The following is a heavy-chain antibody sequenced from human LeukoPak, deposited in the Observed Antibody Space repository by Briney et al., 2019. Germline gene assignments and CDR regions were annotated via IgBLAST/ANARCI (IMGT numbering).Heavy chain of an antibody. CDR3: AASIMVVAAMGAFDI. Sequence: GASVKVSCKASGYTFTGYYIHWVRQAPGQGLEWMGRINPNSGGTNYAQNFQGRVTMTRDTSINTAYMELGRLRSDDTAVYYCAASIMVVAAMGAFDIWGQGTRVTVSS. D-gene: IGHD2-15*01. V-gene: IGHV1-2*06. CDR1: GYTFTGYY. J-gene: IGHJ3*02. CDR2: INPNSGGT.